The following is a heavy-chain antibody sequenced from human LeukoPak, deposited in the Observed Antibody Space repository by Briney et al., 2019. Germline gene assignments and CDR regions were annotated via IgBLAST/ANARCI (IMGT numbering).Heavy chain of an antibody. J-gene: IGHJ3*02. Sequence: GGSLRLSCAASGFTFSSYEMNWVRQAPGKGLEWVSYISSSGSTLYSADSVKGRFTISRDNAKNSLYLQMNSLRAEDTAVYYCASNSHRSGGYDLGIAFDIWGQGTMVTVSS. CDR1: GFTFSSYE. CDR2: ISSSGSTL. CDR3: ASNSHRSGGYDLGIAFDI. V-gene: IGHV3-48*03. D-gene: IGHD5-12*01.